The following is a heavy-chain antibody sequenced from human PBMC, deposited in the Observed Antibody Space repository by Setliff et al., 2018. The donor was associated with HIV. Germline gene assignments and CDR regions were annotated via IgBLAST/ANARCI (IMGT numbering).Heavy chain of an antibody. CDR2: ITPDGRGA. Sequence: PGGSLRLSCAASGLTFTNYWIHWIRQAPGKGLEWVSRITPDGRGADYAGSVKGRFTISRDNAKNSLYLQMNTLGPEDTALYYCAREGPTVTTRYFHHWGQGTLVTVSS. D-gene: IGHD4-17*01. J-gene: IGHJ1*01. CDR3: AREGPTVTTRYFHH. V-gene: IGHV3-74*01. CDR1: GLTFTNYW.